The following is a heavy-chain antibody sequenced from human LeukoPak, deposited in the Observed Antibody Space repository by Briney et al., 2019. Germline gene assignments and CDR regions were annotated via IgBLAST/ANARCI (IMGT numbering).Heavy chain of an antibody. Sequence: SETLSLTCTVSNASISSSYWSWIRQSPGGGLEWIGYIYYSGDTAYNPSLRSRVTLSVDTSKNQFSLQLRSVTTADTAVYYCVRGPYGASISKWFDPWGQGTQVIVSP. CDR3: VRGPYGASISKWFDP. CDR1: NASISSSY. V-gene: IGHV4-59*01. J-gene: IGHJ5*02. D-gene: IGHD4/OR15-4a*01. CDR2: IYYSGDT.